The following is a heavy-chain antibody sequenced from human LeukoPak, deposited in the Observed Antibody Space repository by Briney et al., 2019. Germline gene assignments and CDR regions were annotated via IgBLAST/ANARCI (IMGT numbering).Heavy chain of an antibody. CDR1: GFTFSSND. D-gene: IGHD5-18*01. CDR2: ISITSKTI. Sequence: GGSLRLSCTGSGFTFSSNDMSWVRQPPGKGLEWVSYISITSKTIKYADSVKGRFTISRDNAKNSLYLQMNSLRDEDTAVYYCARDGYSFGHDFDYWGQGTLVTVSS. V-gene: IGHV3-48*02. CDR3: ARDGYSFGHDFDY. J-gene: IGHJ4*02.